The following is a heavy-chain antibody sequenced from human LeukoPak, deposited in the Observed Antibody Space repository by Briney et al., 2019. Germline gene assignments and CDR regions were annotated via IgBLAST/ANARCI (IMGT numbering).Heavy chain of an antibody. D-gene: IGHD6-13*01. CDR1: GFTFAIYH. CDR3: AKSRVEVAGTGGFDT. V-gene: IGHV3-23*01. Sequence: GGYVSLSCAASGFTFAIYHMRWVRPAPGNGREWVVNISGDGVYYADTVKGRVTISRDDSENTGYVQRNSLRVVDTAVYYCAKSRVEVAGTGGFDTWGQGTLVAVSS. CDR2: ISGDGV. J-gene: IGHJ3*02.